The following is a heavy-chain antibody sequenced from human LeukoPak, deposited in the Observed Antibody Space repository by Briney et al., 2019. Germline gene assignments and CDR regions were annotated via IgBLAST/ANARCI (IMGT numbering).Heavy chain of an antibody. D-gene: IGHD2-15*01. CDR1: GGSFSGYY. V-gene: IGHV4-34*01. Sequence: SETLSLTCAVYGGSFSGYYWSWIRQPPGKGLEWIGEINHSGSTNYNPSLKSRVTISVDTSKNQFSLKLSSVTAADTAVYYCARQCLGYCSGGSCYRQNFYYMDVWGKGTTVTISS. CDR2: INHSGST. J-gene: IGHJ6*03. CDR3: ARQCLGYCSGGSCYRQNFYYMDV.